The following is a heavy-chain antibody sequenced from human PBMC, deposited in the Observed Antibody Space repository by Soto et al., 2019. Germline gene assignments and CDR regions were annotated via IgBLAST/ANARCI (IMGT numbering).Heavy chain of an antibody. D-gene: IGHD1-1*01. CDR2: ISYNGDT. CDR3: ARIVAPGTQGWFDP. J-gene: IGHJ5*02. CDR1: DSSVSSSYL. V-gene: IGHV4-28*01. Sequence: SETLSLTCAVSDSSVSSSYLWGWIRQPPGKGLEWVGYISYNGDTYSNPSLKRRVSMSVDTSKNHFSLKLDSVTAIDTATYYCARIVAPGTQGWFDPLGQGTLVTVSS.